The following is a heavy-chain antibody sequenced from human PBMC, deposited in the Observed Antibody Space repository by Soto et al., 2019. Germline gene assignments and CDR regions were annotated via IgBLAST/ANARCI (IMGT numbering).Heavy chain of an antibody. J-gene: IGHJ6*02. V-gene: IGHV4-4*07. D-gene: IGHD2-15*01. CDR1: GGSISSYY. Sequence: TSETLSLTCTVSGGSISSYYWSWIRQPAGKGPEWIGRIYTSGSTNYNPSLKSRVTMSVDTSKNQFSLKLSSVTAADTAVYYCARDRVVVVAATLFYYYYGMDVWGQGTTVTVSS. CDR2: IYTSGST. CDR3: ARDRVVVVAATLFYYYYGMDV.